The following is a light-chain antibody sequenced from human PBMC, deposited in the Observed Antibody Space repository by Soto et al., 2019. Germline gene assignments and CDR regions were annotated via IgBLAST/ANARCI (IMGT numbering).Light chain of an antibody. V-gene: IGKV1-5*03. CDR2: KAS. CDR3: QQYNNYWT. J-gene: IGKJ1*01. Sequence: DIQMTQSPSTLSASVGDRVTITCRASQSISYWLSWYQQKPGKAPNLLIYKASSLESGVPSRFSGSGSGTEFPLTISSLQPYDFATYYCQQYNNYWTFGQGTQVEIK. CDR1: QSISYW.